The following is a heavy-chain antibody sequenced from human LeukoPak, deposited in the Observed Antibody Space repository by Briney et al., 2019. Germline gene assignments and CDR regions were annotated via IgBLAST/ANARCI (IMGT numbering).Heavy chain of an antibody. J-gene: IGHJ5*02. CDR3: ARIAAAGSPQGWFDP. CDR1: GGSISSSSYY. V-gene: IGHV4-39*07. D-gene: IGHD6-13*01. CDR2: IYYSGST. Sequence: SETLSLTCTVSGGSISSSSYYWGWIRQPPGKGLEWIGSIYYSGSTYYNPSLKSRVTISVDTSKNQFSLKLSSVTAADTAVYYCARIAAAGSPQGWFDPWGQGTLVTVSS.